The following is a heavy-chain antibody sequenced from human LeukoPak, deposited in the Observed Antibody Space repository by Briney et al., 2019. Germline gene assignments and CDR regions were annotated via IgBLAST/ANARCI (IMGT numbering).Heavy chain of an antibody. D-gene: IGHD6-19*01. Sequence: PSETLSLTCTVSGGSIRSYFWSWIRQPPGQGLEWIGNIYYSGSTDYNPSLKSRVTISVDTSKNQFSLKLNSVTAADTAVYYCASDWQWVFDYWGQGTLVTVSS. CDR3: ASDWQWVFDY. CDR2: IYYSGST. J-gene: IGHJ4*02. V-gene: IGHV4-59*01. CDR1: GGSIRSYF.